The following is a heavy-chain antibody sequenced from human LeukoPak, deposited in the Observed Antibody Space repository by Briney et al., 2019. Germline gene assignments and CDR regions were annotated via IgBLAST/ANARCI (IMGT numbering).Heavy chain of an antibody. V-gene: IGHV3-30*18. CDR1: GFTFSDYA. J-gene: IGHJ4*02. CDR2: ISYDGSNK. Sequence: GGSLRLSCAASGFTFSDYAMHWVRQAPGKGLEWVAVISYDGSNKYYADSVKGRFTISRDNSKNTLHLQMNSLRTDDTAVYHCAKAGCSSTSCYTNCWGQGTLVTVSP. CDR3: AKAGCSSTSCYTNC. D-gene: IGHD2-2*02.